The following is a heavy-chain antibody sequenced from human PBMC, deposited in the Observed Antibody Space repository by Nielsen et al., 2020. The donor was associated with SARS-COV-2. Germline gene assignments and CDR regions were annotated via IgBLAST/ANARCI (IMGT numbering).Heavy chain of an antibody. Sequence: WVRQAPGQGLEWMGGTIPIFGTANYAQKFQGRVTITADESTSTAYMELSSLRSEDTAVYYCARVAYDFWSGYYKINAFDIWGQGTMVTVSS. V-gene: IGHV1-69*01. CDR2: TIPIFGTA. J-gene: IGHJ3*02. CDR3: ARVAYDFWSGYYKINAFDI. D-gene: IGHD3-3*01.